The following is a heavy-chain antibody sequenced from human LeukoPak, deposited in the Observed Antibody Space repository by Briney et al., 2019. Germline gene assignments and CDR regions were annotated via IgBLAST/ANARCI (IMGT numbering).Heavy chain of an antibody. CDR3: ARGESGYYDSSGSPGAFDI. J-gene: IGHJ3*02. Sequence: GASVKVSCKASGYTFTGYYMHWVRQAPGQGLEWMGWINPNSGGTNYAQKFQGRVTMTRDTSISTAYMELSRLISDDTAVYYCARGESGYYDSSGSPGAFDIWGQGTMVTVSS. CDR2: INPNSGGT. D-gene: IGHD3-22*01. CDR1: GYTFTGYY. V-gene: IGHV1-2*02.